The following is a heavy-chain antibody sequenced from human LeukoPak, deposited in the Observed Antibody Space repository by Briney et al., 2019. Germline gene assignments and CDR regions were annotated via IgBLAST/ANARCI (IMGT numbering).Heavy chain of an antibody. CDR2: IIPIFGTA. D-gene: IGHD5-18*01. J-gene: IGHJ4*02. V-gene: IGHV1-69*13. CDR3: ARDAYSYGYSD. CDR1: GGTFSSYA. Sequence: ASVKVPCKASGGTFSSYAISWVRQAPGQGLEWMGGIIPIFGTANYAQKFQGRVTITADESTSTAYMELSSLRSEDTAVYYCARDAYSYGYSDWGQGTLVTVSS.